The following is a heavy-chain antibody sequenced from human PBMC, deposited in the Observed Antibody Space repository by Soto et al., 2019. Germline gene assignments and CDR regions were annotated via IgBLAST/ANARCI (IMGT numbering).Heavy chain of an antibody. V-gene: IGHV3-30-3*01. D-gene: IGHD1-26*01. Sequence: QVQLVESGRGVVQPGRSLRLSCAASGFTFSSYAMHWVRQAPGKGLVWVAVISYDGSNKYYAVSVKGRFTISRDNSKNTLYLKMTSLRAEDKAVKYCARDEIGLSWAYGIEVWGQGTTVTVSS. CDR2: ISYDGSNK. CDR3: ARDEIGLSWAYGIEV. J-gene: IGHJ6*02. CDR1: GFTFSSYA.